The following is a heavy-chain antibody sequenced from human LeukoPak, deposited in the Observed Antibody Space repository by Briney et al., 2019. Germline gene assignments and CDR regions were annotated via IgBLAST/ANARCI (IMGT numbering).Heavy chain of an antibody. Sequence: SETLSLTCAVYGGSFSGYYWSWIRQPPGKGLEWIGEINHSGSTNYNPSLKSRVTISVDTSKNQFSLKLSSVTAADKAVYYCARRVPLTNFDYWGQGTLVTVSS. CDR3: ARRVPLTNFDY. CDR2: INHSGST. CDR1: GGSFSGYY. D-gene: IGHD4-11*01. J-gene: IGHJ4*02. V-gene: IGHV4-34*01.